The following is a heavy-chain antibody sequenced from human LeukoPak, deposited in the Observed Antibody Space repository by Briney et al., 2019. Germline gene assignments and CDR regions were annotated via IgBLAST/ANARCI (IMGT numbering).Heavy chain of an antibody. J-gene: IGHJ4*02. CDR3: ARTNRFGEFYYFDY. CDR1: GYTFTSYA. Sequence: ASVKASCKASGYTFTSYAMNWVRQAPGQGLEWMGWINTNTGNPTYAQGFTGRFVFSLDTSVSTAYLQISSLKAEDTAVYYCARTNRFGEFYYFDYWGQGTLVTVSS. CDR2: INTNTGNP. V-gene: IGHV7-4-1*02. D-gene: IGHD3-10*01.